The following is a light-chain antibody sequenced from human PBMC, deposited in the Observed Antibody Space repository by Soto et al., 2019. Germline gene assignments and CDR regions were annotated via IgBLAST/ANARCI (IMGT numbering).Light chain of an antibody. Sequence: DIQMTQSPSSLSASVGDRVTITCRATQGISNYLAWYKQKPGKVPKLLIYAASTLQSGVPSRFSGSGSGTDFTLTISSLKPEDVETYYCQKYDSALGTFGQGTKVDI. V-gene: IGKV1-27*01. CDR2: AAS. CDR3: QKYDSALGT. J-gene: IGKJ1*01. CDR1: QGISNY.